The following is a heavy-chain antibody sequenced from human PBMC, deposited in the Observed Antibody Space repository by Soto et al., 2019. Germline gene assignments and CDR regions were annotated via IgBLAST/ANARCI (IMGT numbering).Heavy chain of an antibody. CDR1: GGTFSSYT. CDR2: IIPIFGIA. D-gene: IGHD3-10*01. V-gene: IGHV1-69*02. Sequence: SVKVSCKASGGTFSSYTISWVRQAPGQGLEWMGRIIPIFGIANYAQKFQGRVTITADKSTSTAYMELSSLRSEDTAVYYCLGDGQYGMDVWAQGTTVTVSS. CDR3: LGDGQYGMDV. J-gene: IGHJ6*02.